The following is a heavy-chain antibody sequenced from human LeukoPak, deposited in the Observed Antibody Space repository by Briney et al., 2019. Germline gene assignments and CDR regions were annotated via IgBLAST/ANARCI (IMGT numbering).Heavy chain of an antibody. J-gene: IGHJ5*02. V-gene: IGHV3-23*01. CDR1: GFTFSSYA. CDR2: ISGSGGST. D-gene: IGHD3-3*01. CDR3: AKGFAPVWSGYPNWFDP. Sequence: PGGSLRLSCAASGFTFSSYAMSWVRQAPGKGLEWVSAISGSGGSTYYADSVKGRFTISRDNSKNTLYLQMNSLRAEDTAVYYCAKGFAPVWSGYPNWFDPWGQGTLVTVSS.